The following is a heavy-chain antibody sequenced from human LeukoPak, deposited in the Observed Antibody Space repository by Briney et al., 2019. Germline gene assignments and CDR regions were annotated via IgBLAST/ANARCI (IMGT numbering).Heavy chain of an antibody. V-gene: IGHV3-23*01. CDR1: RFTFSSYA. J-gene: IGHJ4*02. Sequence: GGSLRLSCAASRFTFSSYAMSWVRQAPGKGLEWVSAISGSGGSTYYADSVKGRFTISRDNSKNTLYLQMNSLRAEDTAVYYCASFPFLEWSQDYWGQGTLVTVSS. CDR2: ISGSGGST. D-gene: IGHD3-3*01. CDR3: ASFPFLEWSQDY.